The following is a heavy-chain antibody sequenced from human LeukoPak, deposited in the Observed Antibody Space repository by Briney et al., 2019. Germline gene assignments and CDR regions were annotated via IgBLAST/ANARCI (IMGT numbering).Heavy chain of an antibody. V-gene: IGHV4-59*01. J-gene: IGHJ6*02. Sequence: SETLSLTCTVSGGSISSYYWSWIRQPPGKGLEWIGYIYYSGSSNYNPSLKSRVTISVDTSKNQLSLKLSSVTAADTAVYYCAGCITTTGLAGMDVWGQGTTVTV. CDR1: GGSISSYY. D-gene: IGHD1-1*01. CDR2: IYYSGSS. CDR3: AGCITTTGLAGMDV.